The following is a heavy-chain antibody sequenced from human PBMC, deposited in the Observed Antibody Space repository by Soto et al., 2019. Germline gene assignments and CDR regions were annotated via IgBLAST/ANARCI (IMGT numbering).Heavy chain of an antibody. D-gene: IGHD2-2*03. CDR2: INPSGGST. CDR1: GYTFTSYY. Sequence: GASVKVSCKASGYTFTSYYMHWVRQAPGQGLEWMGIINPSGGSTSYAQKFQGRVTMTRDTSTSTVYMELSGLRSEDTAVYYCARDLGIVVVPAANQVGSFDYWGQGTLVTVSS. V-gene: IGHV1-46*01. CDR3: ARDLGIVVVPAANQVGSFDY. J-gene: IGHJ4*02.